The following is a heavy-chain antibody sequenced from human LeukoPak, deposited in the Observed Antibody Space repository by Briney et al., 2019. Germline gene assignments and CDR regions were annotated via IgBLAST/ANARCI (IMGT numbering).Heavy chain of an antibody. CDR2: IKYDGSAT. CDR1: GFTFGDYA. D-gene: IGHD3-3*01. CDR3: VSGSLQSGYNFDY. J-gene: IGHJ4*02. Sequence: GGSLRLSCTVSGFTFGDYAINWVRQAPGKGLVWVSHIKYDGSATNYADSVKGRFTISRDNAKNTLYLQMNSLRAEDTAVYYCVSGSLQSGYNFDYWGQGALVTVSS. V-gene: IGHV3-74*01.